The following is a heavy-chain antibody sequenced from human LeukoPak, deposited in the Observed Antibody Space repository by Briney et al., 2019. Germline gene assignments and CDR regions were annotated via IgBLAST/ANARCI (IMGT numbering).Heavy chain of an antibody. Sequence: PGGSLRLSCAASGFTFSSYAMSWVRQAPGKGLEWVSTISNSGGTTYYADSVKGRFTISRDDSENTLYLQMNSLRAEDTAVYYCAKDHTLVGAQLGSAFDIWGQGTMVTVSS. D-gene: IGHD1-26*01. J-gene: IGHJ3*02. CDR1: GFTFSSYA. V-gene: IGHV3-23*01. CDR2: ISNSGGTT. CDR3: AKDHTLVGAQLGSAFDI.